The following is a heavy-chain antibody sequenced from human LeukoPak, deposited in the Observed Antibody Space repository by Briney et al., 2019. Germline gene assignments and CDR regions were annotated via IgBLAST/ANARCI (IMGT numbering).Heavy chain of an antibody. J-gene: IGHJ6*02. D-gene: IGHD3-16*01. CDR3: ARDSKVLFYGMDV. Sequence: SETLSLTCTVSGGSISSGGYYWTWIRQHPGKGLEWIGYIYYSGSTYYNPSLKSRVTISVDSSKNQFSLKLSSVTAADTAVYYCARDSKVLFYGMDVWGQGTTVTVSS. CDR1: GGSISSGGYY. V-gene: IGHV4-31*03. CDR2: IYYSGST.